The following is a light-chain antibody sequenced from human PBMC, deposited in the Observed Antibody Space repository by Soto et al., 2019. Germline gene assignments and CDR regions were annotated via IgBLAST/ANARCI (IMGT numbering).Light chain of an antibody. V-gene: IGKV1-39*01. CDR2: GAS. Sequence: DIQMTQSPSSLSASLGERVTITCRASQSITSYLNWYQQKLGKAPKLLIYGASSLQSGVPSRFSGSGSGTDFTLTISSLQPEDFATYYCQQSYGTPTFGQGTRLEIK. CDR1: QSITSY. J-gene: IGKJ5*01. CDR3: QQSYGTPT.